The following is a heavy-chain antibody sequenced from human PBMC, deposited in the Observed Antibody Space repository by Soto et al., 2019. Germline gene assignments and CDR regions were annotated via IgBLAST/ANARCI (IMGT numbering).Heavy chain of an antibody. V-gene: IGHV4-39*01. Sequence: QLQLQESGPGLVKPSETLSLTCTVSGGSISTSSYYWGWIRQPPGKGLEWIGSIYYSGSTYYNPSLKRRVTIYADTSKNPFSLTLSSVTAAETAVYYCARNDVSYGQYNWFDPWGQGTLVTVSS. CDR2: IYYSGST. CDR1: GGSISTSSYY. CDR3: ARNDVSYGQYNWFDP. D-gene: IGHD5-18*01. J-gene: IGHJ5*02.